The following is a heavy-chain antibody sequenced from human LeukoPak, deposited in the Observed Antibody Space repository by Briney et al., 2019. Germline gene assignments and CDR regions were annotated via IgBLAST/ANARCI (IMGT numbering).Heavy chain of an antibody. CDR3: ARGLHGMDV. CDR1: GGTFRKYA. V-gene: IGHV1-69*13. CDR2: IIPIFGTA. J-gene: IGHJ6*02. Sequence: SVEVSCKASGGTFRKYAIRWVRPAPGQGLEWMGGIIPIFGTANYAQKFQGRVTITADESTSTAYMELSSLRSEDTAVYYCARGLHGMDVWGQGTTVTVSS.